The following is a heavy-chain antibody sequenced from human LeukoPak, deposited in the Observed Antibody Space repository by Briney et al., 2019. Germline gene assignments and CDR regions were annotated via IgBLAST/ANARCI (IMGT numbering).Heavy chain of an antibody. V-gene: IGHV3-23*01. CDR2: ISASGDGI. CDR1: GFTFSSHA. J-gene: IGHJ4*02. CDR3: AKTPGGAAGNRVFDH. D-gene: IGHD6-13*01. Sequence: PGGSLRLSCAASGFTFSSHAMSWVRQAPGKGLEWVSAISASGDGIYYTESVKGRFTMSRDNSKDTLYLQMNSLRADDTAVYYCAKTPGGAAGNRVFDHWGQGALVTVSS.